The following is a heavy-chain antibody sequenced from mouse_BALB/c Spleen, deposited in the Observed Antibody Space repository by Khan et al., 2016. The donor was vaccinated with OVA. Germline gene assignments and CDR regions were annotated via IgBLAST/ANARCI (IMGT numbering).Heavy chain of an antibody. CDR2: ISSGGSYT. Sequence: EVELVESGGGLVKPGGSLKLSCAASGFAFSSYDMSWVRQTPEKRLEWVATISSGGSYTYYPDSVKGRFTISRDNARNTLYLQMSSLRSEDTALYYCARQMVYGNYAMDYWGQGTSVTVSS. CDR1: GFAFSSYD. J-gene: IGHJ4*01. CDR3: ARQMVYGNYAMDY. D-gene: IGHD2-1*01. V-gene: IGHV5-9*02.